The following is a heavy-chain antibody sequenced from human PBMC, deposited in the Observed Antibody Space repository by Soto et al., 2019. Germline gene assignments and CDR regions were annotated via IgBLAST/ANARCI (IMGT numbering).Heavy chain of an antibody. V-gene: IGHV4-59*01. J-gene: IGHJ5*02. CDR3: GRDRLASTNWPEA. CDR2: ISSSGST. D-gene: IGHD3-3*02. CDR1: GDSISGYF. Sequence: PSETLSLTCTVYGDSISGYFWSWIRQPPGKGLEWIGSISSSGSTNYNPPFKSRLTMSMDTSKNQFSLRLTSVTAADTAVYYCGRDRLASTNWPEAWGQGTLVTVS.